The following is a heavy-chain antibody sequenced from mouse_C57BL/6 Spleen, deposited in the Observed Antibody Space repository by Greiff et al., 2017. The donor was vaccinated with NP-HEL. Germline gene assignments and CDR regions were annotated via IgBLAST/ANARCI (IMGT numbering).Heavy chain of an antibody. Sequence: QVQLQQPGAELVMPGASVKLSCKASGYTFTSYWMHWVKQRPGQGLEWIGEIDPSDSYTNNNQKFKGKSTLNVDNSSSTAYMQLSSLTSQDSAVYYCASEIYYGNFTWFAYWGQGTLVTVSA. D-gene: IGHD2-1*01. CDR2: IDPSDSYT. J-gene: IGHJ3*01. CDR3: ASEIYYGNFTWFAY. CDR1: GYTFTSYW. V-gene: IGHV1-69*01.